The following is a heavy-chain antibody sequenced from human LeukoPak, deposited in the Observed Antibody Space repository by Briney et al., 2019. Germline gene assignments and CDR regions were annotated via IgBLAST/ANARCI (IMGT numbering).Heavy chain of an antibody. J-gene: IGHJ5*01. CDR1: AFTFSNYN. D-gene: IGHD3-10*01. Sequence: GGSLRLSCAASAFTFSNYNMNWVRQAPGKGLEWVSSITSSGSYIYYADSVKGRFTISRDNSKNTLYLQMKTLRSEDTAVYYCGYYNSGSYSTPDSWGQGTQVTVSS. CDR2: ITSSGSYI. V-gene: IGHV3-21*01. CDR3: GYYNSGSYSTPDS.